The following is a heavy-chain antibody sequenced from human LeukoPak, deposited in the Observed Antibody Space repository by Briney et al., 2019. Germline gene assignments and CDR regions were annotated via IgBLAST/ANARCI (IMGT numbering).Heavy chain of an antibody. J-gene: IGHJ4*02. D-gene: IGHD3-22*01. CDR3: ARDQRGYYDSSGYHHFAY. CDR1: GFTFSTDS. CDR2: ISSSSSYI. V-gene: IGHV3-21*01. Sequence: GGSLRLSCATSGFTFSTDSMNWVRQAPGKGLEWVSCISSSSSYIYYADSVKVRFTISRDNAKNSLYLKMNSLRAEDTAVYYCARDQRGYYDSSGYHHFAYWGQGTLATVSS.